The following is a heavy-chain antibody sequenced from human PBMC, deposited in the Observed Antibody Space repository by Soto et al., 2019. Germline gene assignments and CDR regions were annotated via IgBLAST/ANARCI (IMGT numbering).Heavy chain of an antibody. Sequence: SETLSLTCTVSGGSISSYYWSWIRQPPGKGLEWIGYIYYSGSTNYNPSLKSRVTISVDTSKNQFSLKLSSVTAADTAVYYCARGRGGEGYYYYGMDVWGQGTTVTVSS. D-gene: IGHD2-15*01. CDR2: IYYSGST. CDR1: GGSISSYY. J-gene: IGHJ6*02. V-gene: IGHV4-59*01. CDR3: ARGRGGEGYYYYGMDV.